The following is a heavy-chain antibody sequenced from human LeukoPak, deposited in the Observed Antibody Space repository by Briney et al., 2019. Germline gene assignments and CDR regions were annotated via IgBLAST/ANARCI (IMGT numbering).Heavy chain of an antibody. J-gene: IGHJ6*03. CDR2: IYTSGDN. CDR1: GGSISSYF. V-gene: IGHV4-4*07. Sequence: PSETLSLSCAVSGGSISSYFWSWVRQPAGKGLEWIGRIYTSGDNNYKPSLKSRVTMSVDTSKNQFSLKLSSVPAADTAMYYCAREVADYGGYYYYHYMDVWGKGTTVTISS. D-gene: IGHD4-23*01. CDR3: AREVADYGGYYYYHYMDV.